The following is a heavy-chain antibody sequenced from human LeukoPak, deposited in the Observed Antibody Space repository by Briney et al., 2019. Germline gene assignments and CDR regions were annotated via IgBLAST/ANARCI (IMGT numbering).Heavy chain of an antibody. D-gene: IGHD6-25*01. CDR3: ARGGCCSDYYYDYMDV. V-gene: IGHV1-69*05. J-gene: IGHJ6*03. CDR2: IITICGTA. CDR1: RCTFINYA. Sequence: GSSVQDSCKASRCTFINYAISWLRQPPGQELEGMGGIITICGTANYAQKFKGRVTITTDESTSTVYMELSSLRSEDTAVYYCARGGCCSDYYYDYMDVWGKGIMVIVSS.